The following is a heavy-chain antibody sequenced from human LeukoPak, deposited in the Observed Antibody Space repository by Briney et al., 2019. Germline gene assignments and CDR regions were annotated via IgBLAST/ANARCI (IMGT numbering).Heavy chain of an antibody. Sequence: SQTLSLTCTVSGGSISSGDYYWSWIRQPPGKGLEWIGYIYYSGGTYYNPSLKSRVTISVDTSENQFSLKLSSVTAADTAVYYCARDPYCSGGSCYWRAYWYFDLWGRGTLVTVSS. D-gene: IGHD2-15*01. V-gene: IGHV4-30-4*01. CDR1: GGSISSGDYY. J-gene: IGHJ2*01. CDR2: IYYSGGT. CDR3: ARDPYCSGGSCYWRAYWYFDL.